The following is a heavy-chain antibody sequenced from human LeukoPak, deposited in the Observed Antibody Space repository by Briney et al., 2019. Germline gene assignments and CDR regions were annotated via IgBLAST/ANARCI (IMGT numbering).Heavy chain of an antibody. Sequence: PSETLSLTCAVYGGSFSGYYWSWIRQPPGKGLEWIGYIYYSGSTNYNPSLKSRVTISVDTSKNQFSLKLSSVTAADTAVYYCARQSKYYYGSGSYYNLDYWGQGTLVTVSS. CDR2: IYYSGST. J-gene: IGHJ4*02. V-gene: IGHV4-59*08. CDR3: ARQSKYYYGSGSYYNLDY. D-gene: IGHD3-10*01. CDR1: GGSFSGYY.